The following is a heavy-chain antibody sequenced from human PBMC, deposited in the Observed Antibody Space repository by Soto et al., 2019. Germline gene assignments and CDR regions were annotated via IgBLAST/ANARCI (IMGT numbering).Heavy chain of an antibody. CDR1: GFSVSDYY. CDR3: AREGIAAGGYYYYGLDV. CDR2: ISNSGSTM. V-gene: IGHV3-11*01. J-gene: IGHJ6*02. D-gene: IGHD6-13*01. Sequence: PGGSLRLSCAASGFSVSDYYMTWIRQAPGKGLEWVSYISNSGSTMYSADSVKGRFTISRDNAKNSLYLQMNSLRAEDTAVYYCAREGIAAGGYYYYGLDVWGQGTTVTVSS.